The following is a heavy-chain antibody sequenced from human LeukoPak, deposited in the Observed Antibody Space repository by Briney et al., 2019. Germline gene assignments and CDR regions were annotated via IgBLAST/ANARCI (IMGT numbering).Heavy chain of an antibody. Sequence: GGSLRLSCAASGFTVSSNYMSWVRQAPGKGLEWVSVIYSGGSIYYADSVKGRFTISRDNSKNTLYLQMNSLRAEDTAVYYCARGSSSSWYVYDYWGQGTLVTVSS. V-gene: IGHV3-66*01. CDR3: ARGSSSSWYVYDY. D-gene: IGHD6-13*01. CDR1: GFTVSSNY. J-gene: IGHJ4*02. CDR2: IYSGGSI.